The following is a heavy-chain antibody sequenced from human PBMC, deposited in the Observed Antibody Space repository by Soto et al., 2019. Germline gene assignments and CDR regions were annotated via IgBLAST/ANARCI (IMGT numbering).Heavy chain of an antibody. J-gene: IGHJ3*02. CDR2: IYTSGST. CDR3: ARGFKDIVVVVAANAFDI. V-gene: IGHV4-4*07. Sequence: PSETLSLTCTVSGGSISSYYWSWIRQPAGKGLEWIGRIYTSGSTNYNPSLKSQVTMSVDTSKNQFSLKLSSVTAADTAVYYCARGFKDIVVVVAANAFDIWGQGAMVTVSS. D-gene: IGHD2-15*01. CDR1: GGSISSYY.